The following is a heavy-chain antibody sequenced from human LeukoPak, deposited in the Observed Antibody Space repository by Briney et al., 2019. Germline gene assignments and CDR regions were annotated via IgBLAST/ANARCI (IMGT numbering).Heavy chain of an antibody. Sequence: GGSLRLSCAASGFTFSSHAMSWVRQAPGKGLEWVSAISGSGGRTYYADSVKGPFPSSRNNSKNMVSLQMNSLRAEDMAVYYCTKDQGLLWFGELNVWGKGATVTVSS. CDR1: GFTFSSHA. V-gene: IGHV3-23*01. D-gene: IGHD3-10*01. CDR3: TKDQGLLWFGELNV. CDR2: ISGSGGRT. J-gene: IGHJ6*04.